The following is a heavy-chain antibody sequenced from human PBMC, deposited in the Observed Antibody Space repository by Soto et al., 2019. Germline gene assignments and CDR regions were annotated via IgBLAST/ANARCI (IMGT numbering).Heavy chain of an antibody. CDR2: IYHSGNT. CDR1: GGSIRSTNW. D-gene: IGHD3-10*01. J-gene: IGHJ5*02. CDR3: ARDYYASGSIWFDP. Sequence: SETLSLTCAVSGGSIRSTNWWSWFRQPPGKGLEWIGEIYHSGNTNYNPSLKSRVTISVDKSKNQFSLKLSSVTAADTAVYYCARDYYASGSIWFDPWGQGTLVTVSS. V-gene: IGHV4-4*02.